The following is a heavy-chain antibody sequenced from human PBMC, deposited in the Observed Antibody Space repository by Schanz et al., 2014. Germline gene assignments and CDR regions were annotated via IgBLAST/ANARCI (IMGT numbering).Heavy chain of an antibody. Sequence: QVQLVQSGAEVKKPGASVKVSCQASGYTFAGHAVHWVRQAPGQGPEWVGWIHTVSGNTKYSQKFEGRVTITRDTSASIVYMELSSLRSEDTAVYFCARGPSTGAFDIWGQGTMVTVSS. J-gene: IGHJ3*02. V-gene: IGHV1-3*04. CDR1: GYTFAGHA. CDR3: ARGPSTGAFDI. CDR2: IHTVSGNT.